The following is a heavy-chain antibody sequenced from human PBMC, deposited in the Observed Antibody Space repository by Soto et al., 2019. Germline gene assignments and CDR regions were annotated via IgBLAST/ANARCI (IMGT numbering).Heavy chain of an antibody. J-gene: IGHJ4*02. V-gene: IGHV1-69*13. D-gene: IGHD3-3*01. CDR1: GGSFVNSA. Sequence: SVKVSCKASGGSFVNSAINWVRQTPGQGLERLGGFIPVYRTLNYAQKFQGRVTITADESTGTAYMTLSSLASDDTAVYYCATGVIWIGYFTVDSWGQGTRVTVSS. CDR2: FIPVYRTL. CDR3: ATGVIWIGYFTVDS.